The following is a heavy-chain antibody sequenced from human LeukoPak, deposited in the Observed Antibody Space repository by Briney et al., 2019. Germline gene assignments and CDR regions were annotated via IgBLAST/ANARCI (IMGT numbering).Heavy chain of an antibody. J-gene: IGHJ5*02. CDR2: IKSKTDGGTT. D-gene: IGHD2-2*01. CDR1: GFTFSNAW. CDR3: AKDLTIGPAVDNWFDP. Sequence: PGGSLRLSCAASGFTFSNAWMSWVRQAPGKGLEWVGRIKSKTDGGTTDYAAPVKGRFTISRDDSKNTLYLQMNSLKTEDTAVYYCAKDLTIGPAVDNWFDPWGQGTLVTVSS. V-gene: IGHV3-15*01.